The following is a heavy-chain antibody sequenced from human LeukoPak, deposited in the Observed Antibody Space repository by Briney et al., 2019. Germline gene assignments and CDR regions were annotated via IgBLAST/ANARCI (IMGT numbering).Heavy chain of an antibody. V-gene: IGHV1-3*01. CDR1: GYTFTSYA. Sequence: RASVKVSCKASGYTFTSYAMHWVRQAPGQRLEWMGWINAGNGNTKYSQKFQGRVTITRDTSASTAYVELSSLRSEDTAVYYCARADYYGSGSYYNGPYYYGMDVWGKGTTVTVSS. J-gene: IGHJ6*04. CDR3: ARADYYGSGSYYNGPYYYGMDV. CDR2: INAGNGNT. D-gene: IGHD3-10*01.